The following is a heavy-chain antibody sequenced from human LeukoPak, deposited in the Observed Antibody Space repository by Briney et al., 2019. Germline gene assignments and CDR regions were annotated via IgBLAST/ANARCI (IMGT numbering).Heavy chain of an antibody. V-gene: IGHV4-34*01. CDR3: ARHYDFWSGYYDAFDI. D-gene: IGHD3-3*01. CDR1: GGSFSGYY. Sequence: DPSETLSLTCAVYGGSFSGYYWSWIRQPPGKGLEWIGEINHSGSTNYNPSLKSRVTISVDTSKNQFSLKLSSVTAADTAVYYCARHYDFWSGYYDAFDIWGQGTMVTVSS. CDR2: INHSGST. J-gene: IGHJ3*02.